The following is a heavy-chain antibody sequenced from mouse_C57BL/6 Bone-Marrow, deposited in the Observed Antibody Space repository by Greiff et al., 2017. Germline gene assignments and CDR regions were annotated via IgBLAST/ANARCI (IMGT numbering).Heavy chain of an antibody. CDR2: INPSSGST. J-gene: IGHJ3*01. D-gene: IGHD2-4*01. Sequence: QVQLKQSGPELAKPGASVKLSCKASGYSFTSYWMHWVKQRPGQGLEWIGYINPSSGSTKYNQKFKGKATFTADKSSSTADMQLSSLTYEDSAVXYCARSGDYDGAWFAYWGQGTLVTVSA. CDR1: GYSFTSYW. CDR3: ARSGDYDGAWFAY. V-gene: IGHV1-7*01.